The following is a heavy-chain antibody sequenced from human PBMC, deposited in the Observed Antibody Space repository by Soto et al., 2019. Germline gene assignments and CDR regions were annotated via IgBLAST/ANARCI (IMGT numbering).Heavy chain of an antibody. CDR3: ARDLYGGNDLGYYFDY. J-gene: IGHJ4*02. D-gene: IGHD2-15*01. V-gene: IGHV4-31*03. CDR2: IYYSGST. Sequence: QVQLQESGPGLVKPSQTLSLTCTVSGGSISSGGYYWSWIRQHPGKGLEWIGYIYYSGSTYYNPSLKSRLTISXXTXKXXFSLKLSSVTAADTAVYYCARDLYGGNDLGYYFDYWGQGTLVTVSS. CDR1: GGSISSGGYY.